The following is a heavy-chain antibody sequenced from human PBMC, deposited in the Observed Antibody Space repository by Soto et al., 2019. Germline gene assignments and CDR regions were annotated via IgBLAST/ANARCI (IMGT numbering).Heavy chain of an antibody. CDR3: ARDSVEYSSSSNWFEP. V-gene: IGHV1-69*13. D-gene: IGHD6-6*01. J-gene: IGHJ5*02. Sequence: SXKVSFEASGGTXISYAIGLVRQAPGQGLEWMGGIIPIFGTANYAKKFQGRVTITAYESTSTAYMELSSLRYEYTAVYYCARDSVEYSSSSNWFEPWGQGTLVNVS. CDR1: GGTXISYA. CDR2: IIPIFGTA.